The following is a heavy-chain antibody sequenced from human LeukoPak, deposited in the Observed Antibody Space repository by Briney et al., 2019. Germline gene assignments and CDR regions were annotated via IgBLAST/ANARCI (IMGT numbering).Heavy chain of an antibody. V-gene: IGHV3-74*01. J-gene: IGHJ4*02. Sequence: GGSLRLSCAASGFTFSSYWMHWVRQAPGKGLVCVSRISSDVSSTNYADSVKGRFTISRDNAKNTLFLQMNSLRAEDTAVYYCARGGARGYSYGPVDYWGQGSLVTVSS. CDR1: GFTFSSYW. D-gene: IGHD5-18*01. CDR3: ARGGARGYSYGPVDY. CDR2: ISSDVSST.